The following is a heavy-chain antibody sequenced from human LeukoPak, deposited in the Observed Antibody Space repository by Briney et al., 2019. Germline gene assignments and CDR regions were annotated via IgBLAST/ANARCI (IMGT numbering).Heavy chain of an antibody. CDR1: GFTFSSYG. V-gene: IGHV3-NL1*01. D-gene: IGHD3-22*01. Sequence: GGSLRLSCAASGFTFSSYGMHWVRQAPGKGLEWVVSLYSGGNTFYAESVRGRFTVSRDKPKNTLYLQMSSLRAEDTAVYYCARGTSSGHLRVKLDSWGQGTLVTVSS. J-gene: IGHJ4*02. CDR2: LYSGGNT. CDR3: ARGTSSGHLRVKLDS.